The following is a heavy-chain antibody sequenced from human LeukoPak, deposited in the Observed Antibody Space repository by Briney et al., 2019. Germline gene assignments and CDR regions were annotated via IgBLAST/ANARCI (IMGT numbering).Heavy chain of an antibody. V-gene: IGHV4-4*09. J-gene: IGHJ4*02. D-gene: IGHD3-22*01. CDR1: AASISNYY. CDR3: ASPRSGYRYTFDY. CDR2: ISTSGSA. Sequence: SETLSLTCAVSAASISNYYWSWIRQAPGKGLEWIGYISTSGSANYNPSLKSRVSISLDTSKNRFSLNLNFVTAADTAVYYCASPRSGYRYTFDYWGQGTLVTVSS.